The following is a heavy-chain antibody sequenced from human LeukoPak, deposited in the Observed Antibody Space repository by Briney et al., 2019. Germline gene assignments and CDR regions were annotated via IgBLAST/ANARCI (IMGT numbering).Heavy chain of an antibody. V-gene: IGHV1-69*05. J-gene: IGHJ6*03. CDR3: ASSFGRAAYYYYYYMDV. CDR1: GGTFSSYA. CDR2: IIPIFGTA. Sequence: SVKVSCKASGGTFSSYAISWVRQAPGQGLEWMGGIIPIFGTANYAQKFQGRVTITTDESTSTAYMELSSLRSEDTAVYYCASSFGRAAYYYYYYMDVWGKGTTVTVSS. D-gene: IGHD2-15*01.